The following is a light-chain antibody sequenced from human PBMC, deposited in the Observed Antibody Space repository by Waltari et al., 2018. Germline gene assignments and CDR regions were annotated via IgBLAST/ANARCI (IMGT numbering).Light chain of an antibody. CDR2: AVN. J-gene: IGLJ3*02. Sequence: QSALTQPRSVSGSPGQSVTISCTGANDFVSWYQHHPGKAPRFTIYAVNQRPSGVPDRFSGSKSGNAASLTISGLQPEDEGDYYCSSFADSYTWVFGGGTKLTVL. CDR3: SSFADSYTWV. CDR1: NDF. V-gene: IGLV2-11*01.